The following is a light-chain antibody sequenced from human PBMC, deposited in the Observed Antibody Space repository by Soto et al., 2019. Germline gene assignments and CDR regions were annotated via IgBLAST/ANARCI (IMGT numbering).Light chain of an antibody. CDR3: SSYTSISTPMV. CDR1: SSDVGGYNY. Sequence: QSALTQPASVSGSPGQSITISCTGTSSDVGGYNYVSWYQQHPGKAPKLMIYDVSNRPSGVSNRFSGSKSGNTASLTISGLQAEDEAEYYCSSYTSISTPMVFGGGTKLTVL. V-gene: IGLV2-14*01. CDR2: DVS. J-gene: IGLJ2*01.